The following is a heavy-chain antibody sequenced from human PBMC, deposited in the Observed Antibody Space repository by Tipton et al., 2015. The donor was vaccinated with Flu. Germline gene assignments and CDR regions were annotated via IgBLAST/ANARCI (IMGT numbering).Heavy chain of an antibody. V-gene: IGHV3-11*04. Sequence: GSLRLSCAPSGFTFSDYYMSWIRQAPGKGLEWVSYISSRGSTIYYAGSVKGRFTISRDNTEKSLYLQMNSLRAEDTAVYYCAREISDGYTVWGQGTMGTGSS. CDR3: AREISDGYTV. D-gene: IGHD5-24*01. J-gene: IGHJ3*01. CDR1: GFTFSDYY. CDR2: ISSRGSTI.